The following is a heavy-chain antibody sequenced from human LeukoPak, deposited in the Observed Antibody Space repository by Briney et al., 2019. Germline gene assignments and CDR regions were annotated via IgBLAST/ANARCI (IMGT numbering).Heavy chain of an antibody. D-gene: IGHD6-13*01. J-gene: IGHJ4*02. CDR3: ARDLMGIAYRGAFYY. CDR2: MNPNSGNT. Sequence: ASVKVSCKASGYTFTSYDINWVRQATGQGLEWMGWMNPNSGNTGYAQKFQGRVTITRDNSISTAYMELNSLTSEDTAVYYCARDLMGIAYRGAFYYWGQGTLVTVSS. CDR1: GYTFTSYD. V-gene: IGHV1-8*01.